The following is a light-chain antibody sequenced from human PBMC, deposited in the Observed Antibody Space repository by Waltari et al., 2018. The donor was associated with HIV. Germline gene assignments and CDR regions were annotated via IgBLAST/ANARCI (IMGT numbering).Light chain of an antibody. Sequence: DIQLTQSPYFLSASVGDRVTITCRASQNIYSYLAWYQQKPGRAPQVLIYATSTLQSGVPSRFSGSGSGTEFALTITNLQPDDFATYYCQQVNGYPLTFGGGTKVEIK. CDR2: ATS. J-gene: IGKJ4*01. V-gene: IGKV1-9*01. CDR1: QNIYSY. CDR3: QQVNGYPLT.